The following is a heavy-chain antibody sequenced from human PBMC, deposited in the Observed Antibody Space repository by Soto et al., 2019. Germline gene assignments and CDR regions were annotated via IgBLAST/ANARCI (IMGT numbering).Heavy chain of an antibody. J-gene: IGHJ4*02. CDR1: GYTFTSYD. CDR3: ARGRRIAVAGTCLY. D-gene: IGHD6-19*01. V-gene: IGHV1-8*01. Sequence: QVQLLQSGAEVKKPGASVKVSCKASGYTFTSYDINWVRQATGQGLEWMGWMNTNSGNTGYAQKFQGRVTMTRNTSISTAYMELSSLRSEDTAVYYCARGRRIAVAGTCLYWGQGTLVTVSS. CDR2: MNTNSGNT.